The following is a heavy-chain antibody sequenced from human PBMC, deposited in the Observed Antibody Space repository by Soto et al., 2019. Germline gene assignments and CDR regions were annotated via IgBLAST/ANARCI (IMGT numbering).Heavy chain of an antibody. Sequence: QVQLQESGPGLVKPSQTLSLTCTVSGGSISSGGYYWSWIRQHPGKGLEWIGHFYYSGSTYYNPSLKSRVTMSVDTPKNQFSLKLSSVTAADTAMYYCARVWGMTPDYWGQGTLVTVSS. D-gene: IGHD7-27*01. CDR2: FYYSGST. J-gene: IGHJ4*02. CDR3: ARVWGMTPDY. CDR1: GGSISSGGYY. V-gene: IGHV4-31*03.